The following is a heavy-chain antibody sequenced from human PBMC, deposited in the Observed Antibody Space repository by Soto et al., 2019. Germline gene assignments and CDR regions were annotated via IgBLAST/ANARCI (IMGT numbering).Heavy chain of an antibody. V-gene: IGHV3-23*01. CDR2: ISGSGGST. CDR3: ARDMSGGTYNYYYGMDV. Sequence: PGGSLRLSCAASGFTFSSYAMNWVRQAPGKGLEWVSVISGSGGSTYYADSVKGRFTISRDNSKNTLYLQMNSLRADDTAVYYCARDMSGGTYNYYYGMDVWGQGTTVTVSS. D-gene: IGHD1-26*01. CDR1: GFTFSSYA. J-gene: IGHJ6*02.